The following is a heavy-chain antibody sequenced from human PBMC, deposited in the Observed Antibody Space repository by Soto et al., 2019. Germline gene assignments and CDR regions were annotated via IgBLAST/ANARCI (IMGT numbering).Heavy chain of an antibody. CDR1: GFTFSDYY. D-gene: IGHD3-9*01. J-gene: IGHJ6*02. Sequence: GGSLRLSCAASGFTFSDYYMSWIRQAPGKGLEWVSYISSSGSTIYYADSVKGRFTISRDNAKNSLYLQMNSLGAEDTAVYYCARETPRYYDILTGPKNYGMDVWGQGTTVTVSS. CDR3: ARETPRYYDILTGPKNYGMDV. CDR2: ISSSGSTI. V-gene: IGHV3-11*01.